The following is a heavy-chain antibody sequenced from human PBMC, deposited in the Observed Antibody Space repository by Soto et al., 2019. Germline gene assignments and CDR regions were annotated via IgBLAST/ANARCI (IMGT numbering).Heavy chain of an antibody. CDR2: IYYSGST. D-gene: IGHD6-19*01. V-gene: IGHV4-39*01. CDR1: GGSISSSSYY. J-gene: IGHJ5*02. Sequence: QLQLQESGPGLVKPSETLSLTCTVSGGSISSSSYYWGWIRQPPGKGLEWIGSIYYSGSTYYNPSLKSRVTISVDTSKNQFSLKLSSVTVADTAVYYCARTRAVWFDPWGQGTLVTVSS. CDR3: ARTRAVWFDP.